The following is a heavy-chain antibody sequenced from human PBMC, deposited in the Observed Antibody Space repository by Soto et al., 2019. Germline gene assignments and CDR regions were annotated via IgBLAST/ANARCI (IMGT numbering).Heavy chain of an antibody. CDR2: IIPIFGTS. D-gene: IGHD3-22*01. Sequence: QLQLVQSGAEVKKPGSSVNVSCKTSGGSFSSNTITWVRQAPGQGLEWMGGIIPIFGTSNYAQKFQGRVTITADASTNTVYMELSRLRYEDTAVYYCARAVLLVVVSATRAAGWVDPWGQGTLVTVS. J-gene: IGHJ5*02. V-gene: IGHV1-69*01. CDR3: ARAVLLVVVSATRAAGWVDP. CDR1: GGSFSSNT.